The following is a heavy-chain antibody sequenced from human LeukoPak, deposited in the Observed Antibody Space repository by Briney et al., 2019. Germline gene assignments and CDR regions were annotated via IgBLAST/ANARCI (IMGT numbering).Heavy chain of an antibody. CDR3: ARVACESRDC. V-gene: IGHV3-21*01. J-gene: IGHJ4*02. Sequence: KPGGSLRLSCAASGFAFSSFTMNWVRQAPGKGLEWVSSISSSSSHIYYADSVRGRFAISRDNAKNSLYLQMNSLRAEDTAVYYCARVACESRDCWGQGTLVTVSS. CDR1: GFAFSSFT. CDR2: ISSSSSHI.